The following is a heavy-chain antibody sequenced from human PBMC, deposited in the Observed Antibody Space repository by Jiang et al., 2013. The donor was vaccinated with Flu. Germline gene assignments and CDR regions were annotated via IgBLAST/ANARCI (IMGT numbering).Heavy chain of an antibody. D-gene: IGHD4-17*01. V-gene: IGHV3-30*02. Sequence: RLSCAASGFTFSSYGMHWVRQAPGKGLEWVAFIRYDGSNKYYADSVKGRFTISRDNSKNTLYLQMNSLRAEDTAVYYCAKVGQYGDYFDYWGQGTLVTVSS. CDR3: AKVGQYGDYFDY. J-gene: IGHJ4*02. CDR1: GFTFSSYG. CDR2: IRYDGSNK.